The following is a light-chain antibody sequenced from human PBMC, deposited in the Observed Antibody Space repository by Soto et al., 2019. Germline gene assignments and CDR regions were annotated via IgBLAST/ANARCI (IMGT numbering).Light chain of an antibody. J-gene: IGKJ1*01. V-gene: IGKV1-33*01. CDR1: QDISNY. CDR3: QQYDNLPRWT. Sequence: DIQMTQSPSSLSASVGDRVTITCQASQDISNYLNWYQQKPGKAPKHLIYDASNLETGVPSRFSGSGSGTDFTFTISSLQPEDIATYYCQQYDNLPRWTFGQGTKVEIK. CDR2: DAS.